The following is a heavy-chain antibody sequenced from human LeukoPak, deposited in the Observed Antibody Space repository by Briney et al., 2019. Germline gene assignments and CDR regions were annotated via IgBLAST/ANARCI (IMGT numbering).Heavy chain of an antibody. CDR3: ARGRYLTTSGGAAAGFLDY. V-gene: IGHV4-34*01. CDR2: INHSGST. Sequence: GSLRLSCAASGFTVSSYYMNWVRQAPGKGLEWIGEINHSGSTHYNPSLKSRVTISVDTSQKQFSLRLTSVTAADTAVYYCARGRYLTTSGGAAAGFLDYWGQGSLVTVSS. D-gene: IGHD6-13*01. CDR1: GFTVSSYY. J-gene: IGHJ4*02.